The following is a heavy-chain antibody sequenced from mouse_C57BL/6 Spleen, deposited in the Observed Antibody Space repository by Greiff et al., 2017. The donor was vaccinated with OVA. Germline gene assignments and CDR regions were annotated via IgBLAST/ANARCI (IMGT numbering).Heavy chain of an antibody. J-gene: IGHJ4*01. V-gene: IGHV6-6*01. CDR3: TRDDGYYDYAMDY. Sequence: EVKVVESGGGLVQPGGSMKLSCAASGFTFSDAWMDWVRQSPEKGLEWVAEIRNKANNHATYYAESVKGRFTISRDDSKSSVYLQMNSLRAEDTGIYYCTRDDGYYDYAMDYWGQGTSVTVSS. CDR1: GFTFSDAW. CDR2: IRNKANNHAT. D-gene: IGHD2-3*01.